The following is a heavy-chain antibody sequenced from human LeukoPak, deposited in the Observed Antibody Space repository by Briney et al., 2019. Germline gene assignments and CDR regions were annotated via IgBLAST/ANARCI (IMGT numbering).Heavy chain of an antibody. CDR2: NYYSGST. D-gene: IGHD6-6*01. CDR3: AGYEYSSTNFDY. Sequence: SETLSLTCTVSGGSISSGDYYWSWIRQPPGKRLEWIGYNYYSGSTYYTTSLKSRVTISVDTSKNNFSLKLSSVTAADTAVYYCAGYEYSSTNFDYWGQGTLVSVSS. V-gene: IGHV4-30-4*08. CDR1: GGSISSGDYY. J-gene: IGHJ4*02.